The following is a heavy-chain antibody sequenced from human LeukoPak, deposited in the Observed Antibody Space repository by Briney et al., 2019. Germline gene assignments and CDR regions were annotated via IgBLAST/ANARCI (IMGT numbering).Heavy chain of an antibody. Sequence: SETLSLTCTVSGGSISSYYWSWIRQPPGKGVEWIGYIYYSGSTNYKPSLKSRVTISVDTSKNQFSLKLSSVTAADTAVYYCARGGYYGSGNDFRFDPWGQGTLVTVSS. CDR1: GGSISSYY. CDR2: IYYSGST. V-gene: IGHV4-59*01. D-gene: IGHD3-10*01. CDR3: ARGGYYGSGNDFRFDP. J-gene: IGHJ5*02.